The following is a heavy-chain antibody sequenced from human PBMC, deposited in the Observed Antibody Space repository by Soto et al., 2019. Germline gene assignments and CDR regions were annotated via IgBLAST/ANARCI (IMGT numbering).Heavy chain of an antibody. CDR2: IYYSGST. D-gene: IGHD3-3*01. V-gene: IGHV4-39*01. CDR3: ARHCVEWLGNYFDY. CDR1: GGSISSSSYY. J-gene: IGHJ4*02. Sequence: QLQLQESGPGLVKPSETLSLTCTVSGGSISSSSYYWGWIRQPPGKGLEWIGSIYYSGSTYYNPSLKSRVTISVDTSKNQFSLKLSSVTAADTAVYYCARHCVEWLGNYFDYWGQGTLVTVSS.